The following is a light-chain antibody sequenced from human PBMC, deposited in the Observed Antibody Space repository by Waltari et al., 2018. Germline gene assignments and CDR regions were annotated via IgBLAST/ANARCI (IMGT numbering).Light chain of an antibody. CDR2: AAS. V-gene: IGKV3-20*01. Sequence: EVVLTQSQGTLSFSPGERATLSCRASQSIGRYLVWYQQRPGQAPRLLIYAASTRATGIPDRCCGSGSGTDFTLTISRLVPEDFAVYYCQNHERLPATFGQGTKVEIK. CDR1: QSIGRY. CDR3: QNHERLPAT. J-gene: IGKJ1*01.